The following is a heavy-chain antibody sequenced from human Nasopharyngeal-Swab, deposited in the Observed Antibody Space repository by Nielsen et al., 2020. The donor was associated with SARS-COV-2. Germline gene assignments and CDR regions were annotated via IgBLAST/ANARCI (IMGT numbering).Heavy chain of an antibody. Sequence: GESLNISCAASGFPFSTYAMSWVRQAPGKGLEWVSSISGRGDNTYYADSVKGRFTISRDNSKNTLYLQMNSLRAEDTAIYYCAKSLKGPYFFWGQGTLVTVSS. D-gene: IGHD2/OR15-2a*01. CDR3: AKSLKGPYFF. V-gene: IGHV3-23*01. CDR1: GFPFSTYA. CDR2: ISGRGDNT. J-gene: IGHJ4*02.